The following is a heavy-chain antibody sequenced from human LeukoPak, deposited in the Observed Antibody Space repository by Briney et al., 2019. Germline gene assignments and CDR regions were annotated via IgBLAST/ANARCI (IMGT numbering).Heavy chain of an antibody. V-gene: IGHV4-39*07. J-gene: IGHJ6*03. CDR3: ARMDRKPYYYGSPRKYYYYYMDV. D-gene: IGHD3-10*01. Sequence: SETLSLTCTVSGGSISSSSYYWGWIRQPPGKGLEWIGSIYYSGSTYYNPSLKSRVTISVDTSKNQFSLKLSSVTAADTAVYYCARMDRKPYYYGSPRKYYYYYMDVWGKGTTVTISS. CDR2: IYYSGST. CDR1: GGSISSSSYY.